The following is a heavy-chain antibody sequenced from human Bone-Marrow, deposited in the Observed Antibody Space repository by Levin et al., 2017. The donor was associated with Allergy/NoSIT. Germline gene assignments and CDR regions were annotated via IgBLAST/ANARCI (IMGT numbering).Heavy chain of an antibody. CDR3: ARLKDTVYAGVGPCDI. V-gene: IGHV3-53*01. CDR2: IHSTGST. CDR1: GFSVSYKF. Sequence: PGGSLRLSCAASGFSVSYKFMTWVRQAPGKGLECVSVIHSTGSTYYADSVRGRFTISRDNSKNTVHLQMDSLRAEDTAMYYCARLKDTVYAGVGPCDIWGQGTVVAVSS. J-gene: IGHJ3*02. D-gene: IGHD1-26*01.